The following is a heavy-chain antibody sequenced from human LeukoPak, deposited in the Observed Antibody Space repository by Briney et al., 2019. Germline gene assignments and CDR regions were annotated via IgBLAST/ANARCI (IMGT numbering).Heavy chain of an antibody. D-gene: IGHD1-26*01. V-gene: IGHV3-9*03. J-gene: IGHJ4*02. CDR3: ARRSDKSGYFDY. CDR1: GFTFDDYA. CDR2: ISWNSGSI. Sequence: GRSLRLSCAASGFTFDDYAMHWVRQAPGKGLEWVSGISWNSGSIGYADSVKDRFTISRDNAKNSLYLQMNSLRAEDMALYYCARRSDKSGYFDYWGQGTLVTVSS.